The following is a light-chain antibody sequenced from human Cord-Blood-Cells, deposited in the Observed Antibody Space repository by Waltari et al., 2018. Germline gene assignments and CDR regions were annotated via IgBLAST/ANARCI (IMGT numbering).Light chain of an antibody. Sequence: EIVLPQSPGTLSLCTGERATLSCRASQSVSSSYLAWYQQKHGQAPRLLIYGASSRATGIPDRFRGSGSGTDFTLTISILEPEDFAVYYCQQYGSSPTLKEYTFGQGTKLEIK. CDR1: QSVSSSY. CDR2: GAS. J-gene: IGKJ2*01. V-gene: IGKV3-20*01. CDR3: QQYGSSPTLKEYT.